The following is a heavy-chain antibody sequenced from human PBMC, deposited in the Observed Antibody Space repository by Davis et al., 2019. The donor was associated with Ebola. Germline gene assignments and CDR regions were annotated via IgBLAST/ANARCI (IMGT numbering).Heavy chain of an antibody. CDR3: ARDRSRYYYDSSGYYYDY. V-gene: IGHV3-21*01. CDR1: GFTFSSYS. Sequence: PGGSLRLSCAASGFTFSSYSMNWVRQAPGKGLEWVSSISSSSSYIYYADSVKGRFTISRDNAKNSLYLQMNSLRAEDTAVYYCARDRSRYYYDSSGYYYDYWGQGTLVTVSS. CDR2: ISSSSSYI. J-gene: IGHJ4*02. D-gene: IGHD3-22*01.